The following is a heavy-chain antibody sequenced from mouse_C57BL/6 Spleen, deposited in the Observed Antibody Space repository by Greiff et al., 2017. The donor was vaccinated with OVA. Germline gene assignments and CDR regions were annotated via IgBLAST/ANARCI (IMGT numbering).Heavy chain of an antibody. D-gene: IGHD1-1*01. V-gene: IGHV5-6*01. Sequence: EVKVVESGGDLVKPGGSLKLSCAASGFTFSSYGMSWVRQTPDKRLEWVATISSGGSYTYYPDSVKGRFTISRDNAKNTLYLQMSSLKSEDTAMYYCAREATVVASRYAMDYWGQGTSVTVSS. J-gene: IGHJ4*01. CDR2: ISSGGSYT. CDR3: AREATVVASRYAMDY. CDR1: GFTFSSYG.